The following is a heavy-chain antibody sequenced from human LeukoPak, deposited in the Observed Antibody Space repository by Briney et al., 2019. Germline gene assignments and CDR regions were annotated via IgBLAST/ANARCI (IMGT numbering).Heavy chain of an antibody. CDR2: INPNSGGT. D-gene: IGHD3-22*01. J-gene: IGHJ3*02. CDR1: GYTFTCYY. CDR3: ARGPTYYNDAFDI. Sequence: ASVKVSCKASGYTFTCYYMHWVRQAPGQGLEWMGWINPNSGGTNYAQKFQGSVTMTRDTSISTAYMELSRLRSDDTAVYYCARGPTYYNDAFDIWGQGTMVTVSS. V-gene: IGHV1-2*02.